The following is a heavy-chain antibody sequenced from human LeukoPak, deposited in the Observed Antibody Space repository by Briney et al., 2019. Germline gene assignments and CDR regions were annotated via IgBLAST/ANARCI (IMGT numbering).Heavy chain of an antibody. V-gene: IGHV4-39*01. J-gene: IGHJ4*02. Sequence: SETLTLTCTVSDDSISTNSYYWSWIRQPPGKGLECIGTLHFSGTPYYSPSLNSRISISVDTSKKQFSLKLRSVTATDTAVYYCTRGGDPYKVGNFWGQGTLVTVFS. CDR2: LHFSGTP. CDR3: TRGGDPYKVGNF. CDR1: DDSISTNSYY. D-gene: IGHD2-21*01.